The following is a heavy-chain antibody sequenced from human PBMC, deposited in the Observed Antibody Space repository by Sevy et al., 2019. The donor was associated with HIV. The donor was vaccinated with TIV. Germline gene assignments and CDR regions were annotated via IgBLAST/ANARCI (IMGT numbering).Heavy chain of an antibody. J-gene: IGHJ3*02. CDR3: ARDHSESSCYYPLGAFDI. D-gene: IGHD3-22*01. CDR1: GFTFTNYA. V-gene: IGHV3-23*01. CDR2: ISGSGGST. Sequence: GESLKISCAASGFTFTNYAMNWVRQAPGKGLEWVSTISGSGGSTYYADSVKGRFTISRDNSKNTLYLQMNSLRAADTASYYGARDHSESSCYYPLGAFDIWGQGTMVTVSS.